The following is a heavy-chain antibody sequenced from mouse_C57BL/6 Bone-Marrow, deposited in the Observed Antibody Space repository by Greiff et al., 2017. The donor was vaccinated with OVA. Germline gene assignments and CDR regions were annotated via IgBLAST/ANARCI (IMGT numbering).Heavy chain of an antibody. CDR3: ARYDYGLFAY. J-gene: IGHJ3*01. Sequence: QVQLQQPGAELVKPGASVKMSCKASGYTFTSYWITWVKQRPGQGLEWIGDIYPGSGSTNYNEKFKSKATLTVDTSASTAYMQLSSLTSEASAVYYCARYDYGLFAYWGQGTLVTVSA. V-gene: IGHV1-55*01. CDR2: IYPGSGST. D-gene: IGHD1-2*01. CDR1: GYTFTSYW.